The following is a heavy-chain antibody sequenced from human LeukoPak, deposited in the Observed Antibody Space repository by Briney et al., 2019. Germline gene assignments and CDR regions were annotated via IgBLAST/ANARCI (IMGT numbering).Heavy chain of an antibody. V-gene: IGHV3-21*01. CDR2: ISSSSSYI. D-gene: IGHD5-18*01. Sequence: NPAGSLRLSCAASGFTFSSYSMNWVRQAPGKGLEWFSSISSSSSYIYYADSVKGRFTISRHNAKNSLYLQMNSLRSEDTAVYYCARVDTASNDYWGQGTLVTVSS. J-gene: IGHJ4*02. CDR1: GFTFSSYS. CDR3: ARVDTASNDY.